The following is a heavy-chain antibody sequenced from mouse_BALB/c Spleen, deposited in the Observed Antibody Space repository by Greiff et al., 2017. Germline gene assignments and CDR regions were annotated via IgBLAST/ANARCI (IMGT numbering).Heavy chain of an antibody. CDR1: GYSFTGYT. CDR2: INPYNGGT. CDR3: AREGITTVADD. J-gene: IGHJ2*01. D-gene: IGHD1-1*01. V-gene: IGHV1-18*01. Sequence: EVQLQQSGPELVKPGASLKISCTASGYSFTGYTMNWVKQSHGKNLEWIGLINPYNGGTSSTHQFKGMARLTVDKSSSTAYMELLSLTSEDSAVYYCAREGITTVADDWGQGTTLTVSS.